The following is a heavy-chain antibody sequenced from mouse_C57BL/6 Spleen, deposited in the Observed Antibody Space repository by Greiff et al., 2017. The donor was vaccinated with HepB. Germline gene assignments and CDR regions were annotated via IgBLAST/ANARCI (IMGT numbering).Heavy chain of an antibody. V-gene: IGHV5-17*01. Sequence: EVQRVESGGGLVKPGGSLKLSCAASGFTFSDYGMHWVRQAPEKGLEWVAYISSGSSTIYYADTVEGRFTISRDNAKNTLFLQMTSLRSEDTAMYYCARGTSTVVARGAMDYWGQGTSVTVSS. J-gene: IGHJ4*01. CDR3: ARGTSTVVARGAMDY. CDR1: GFTFSDYG. D-gene: IGHD1-1*01. CDR2: ISSGSSTI.